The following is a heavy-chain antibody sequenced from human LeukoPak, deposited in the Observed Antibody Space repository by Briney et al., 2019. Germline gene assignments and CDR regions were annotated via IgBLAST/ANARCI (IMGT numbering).Heavy chain of an antibody. CDR3: ARVHYYDSSGYDY. CDR1: GYTFTGYY. D-gene: IGHD3-22*01. CDR2: INPNSGGT. J-gene: IGHJ4*02. V-gene: IGHV1-2*02. Sequence: ASVKVSCKASGYTFTGYYMHWVRQAPGQGLEWMGWINPNSGGTNYAQKFQGRVTMTRDTSISTAYMELSRLRSDDTAVYYCARVHYYDSSGYDYWGQGTLVTVSS.